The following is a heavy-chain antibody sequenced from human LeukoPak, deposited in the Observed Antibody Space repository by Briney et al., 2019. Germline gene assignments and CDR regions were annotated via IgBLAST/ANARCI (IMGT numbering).Heavy chain of an antibody. CDR1: GYTFTSYA. CDR2: INTNTGNP. V-gene: IGHV7-4-1*02. D-gene: IGHD3-22*01. J-gene: IGHJ5*02. Sequence: ASVKVSCKASGYTFTSYAMNWVRQAPGQGLEWMGWINTNTGNPTYAQGFTGRFVFSLDTSVSTAYLQISSLKAEDTAVYYCARDSSYYDSSGNWFDPWGQGTLVTVSS. CDR3: ARDSSYYDSSGNWFDP.